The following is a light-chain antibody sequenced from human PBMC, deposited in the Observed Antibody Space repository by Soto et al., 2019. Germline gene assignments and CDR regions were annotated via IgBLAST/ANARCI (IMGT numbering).Light chain of an antibody. CDR2: GAS. CDR3: HQYDSWT. Sequence: TQSPATLSVSPGERATLSCRASQSVSSNLAWYQQKPGQAPRLLIYGASSRATGIPDRFSGSGSGTDFTLTISRLEPEDFAVDYCHQYDSWTFGQGTKVDIK. J-gene: IGKJ1*01. CDR1: QSVSSN. V-gene: IGKV3-20*01.